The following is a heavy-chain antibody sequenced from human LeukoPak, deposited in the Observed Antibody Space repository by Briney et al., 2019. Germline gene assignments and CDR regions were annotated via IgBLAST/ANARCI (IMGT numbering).Heavy chain of an antibody. D-gene: IGHD3-3*01. CDR3: ARDSTMDYYYYMDV. V-gene: IGHV3-74*01. CDR1: GFTFSSYW. Sequence: GGSLRLPCAASGFTFSSYWMHWVRQAPGKGLVWVSRINSDGSSTSYADSVKGRFTISRDNAKNTLYLQMNSLRAEDTAVYYCARDSTMDYYYYMDVWGKGTTVTVSS. J-gene: IGHJ6*03. CDR2: INSDGSST.